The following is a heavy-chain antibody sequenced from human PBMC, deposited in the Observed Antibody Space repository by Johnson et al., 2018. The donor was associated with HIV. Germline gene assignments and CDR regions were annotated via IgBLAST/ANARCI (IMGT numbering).Heavy chain of an antibody. CDR3: AASWYGVSRPNAFDI. CDR1: GFTISSYG. D-gene: IGHD2-2*01. V-gene: IGHV3-30*02. Sequence: QMQLVESGGGVVQPGRSLRLSCAASGFTISSYGMHWVRQAPGKGLEWVAFIRYDGSNKYYADSVKGRFTISRDNSKNTLYLQMNSLRAEDSAVYYCAASWYGVSRPNAFDIWGQGTMVTVSS. J-gene: IGHJ3*02. CDR2: IRYDGSNK.